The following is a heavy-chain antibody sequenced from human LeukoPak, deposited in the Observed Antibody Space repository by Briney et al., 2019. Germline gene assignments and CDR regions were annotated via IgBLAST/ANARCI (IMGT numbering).Heavy chain of an antibody. CDR1: GFTFSSYA. V-gene: IGHV3-23*01. D-gene: IGHD3-9*01. J-gene: IGHJ4*02. CDR3: AKGTVTGYFPQYYFDY. CDR2: ISGSGGST. Sequence: PGGSLRLSCAASGFTFSSYAMSWVRQAPGKGLEWVSAISGSGGSTYYADSVKGRFTISRDNSKSTLYLQMNSLRAEDTAVYYCAKGTVTGYFPQYYFDYWGQGTLVTVSS.